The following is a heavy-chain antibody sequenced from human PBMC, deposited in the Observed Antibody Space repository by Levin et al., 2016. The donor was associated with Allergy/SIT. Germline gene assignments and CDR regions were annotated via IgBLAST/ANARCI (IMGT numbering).Heavy chain of an antibody. Sequence: ASVKVSCKASGYTFTSYDINWVRQATGQGLEWMGWMNPNSGNTGYAQKFQGRVTMTRNTSISTAYMELSSLRSEDTAVYYCARSSGGSGYYANDYWGQGTLVTVSS. CDR1: GYTFTSYD. V-gene: IGHV1-8*01. CDR3: ARSSGGSGYYANDY. D-gene: IGHD3-22*01. CDR2: MNPNSGNT. J-gene: IGHJ4*02.